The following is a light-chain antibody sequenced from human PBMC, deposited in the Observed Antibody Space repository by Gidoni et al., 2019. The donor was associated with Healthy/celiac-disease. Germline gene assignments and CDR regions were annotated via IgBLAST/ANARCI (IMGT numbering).Light chain of an antibody. CDR3: QQRSNWPHF. Sequence: EIVLPQSPATLSLSPGERATLSCRASQSVSSYLAWYQQKPGQAPRLLIYDASNRATGIPARFSGSGSGTDFTLTISSLEPEDFAVYYCQQRSNWPHFFXPXTKVDIK. J-gene: IGKJ3*01. V-gene: IGKV3-11*01. CDR2: DAS. CDR1: QSVSSY.